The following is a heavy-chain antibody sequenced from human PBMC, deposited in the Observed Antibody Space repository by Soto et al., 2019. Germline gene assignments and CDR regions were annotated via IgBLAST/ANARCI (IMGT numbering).Heavy chain of an antibody. CDR1: GFTFSDYY. V-gene: IGHV3-11*01. J-gene: IGHJ4*02. Sequence: GGSLRLSCAASGFTFSDYYMSWIRQAPGKGLEWVSYISSSGSTIYYADSVKGRFTISRDNAKNSLYLQMNSLRAEDTAVYYCARGMYSSSWYGAVGGYFWSEITNWGQGTLVTVSS. CDR2: ISSSGSTI. D-gene: IGHD6-13*01. CDR3: ARGMYSSSWYGAVGGYFWSEITN.